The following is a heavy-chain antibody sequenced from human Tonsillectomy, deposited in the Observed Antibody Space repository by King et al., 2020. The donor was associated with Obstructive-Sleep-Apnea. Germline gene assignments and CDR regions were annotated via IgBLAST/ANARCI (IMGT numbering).Heavy chain of an antibody. D-gene: IGHD3-3*01. CDR1: GFTFNSYA. CDR2: ISYDGNNK. J-gene: IGHJ4*02. V-gene: IGHV3-30*09. CDR3: ARDPDFWSGYDTPLAIDY. Sequence: VQLVESGGGVVQPGRSLRLSCTASGFTFNSYAMHWVRQAPGKGLEWMTVISYDGNNKYYADSVKGRFAISRDNSKNTLYLQMKSLRGEDTAGYYCARDPDFWSGYDTPLAIDYWGQGTLVTVSS.